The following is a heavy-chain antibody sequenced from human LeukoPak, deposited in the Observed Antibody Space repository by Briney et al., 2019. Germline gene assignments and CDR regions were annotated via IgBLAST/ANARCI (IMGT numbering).Heavy chain of an antibody. V-gene: IGHV3-53*01. D-gene: IGHD6-19*01. CDR2: IYSGGST. CDR1: GFTVRSNY. Sequence: PGGSLRLSCAASGFTVRSNYMSWVRQAPRKGLEWVSVIYSGGSTYYADSVKGRFTISRDNSKNTLYLQMNSLRAEDTAVYYCARSYSSAWDDAFDIWGQGTMVTVSS. J-gene: IGHJ3*02. CDR3: ARSYSSAWDDAFDI.